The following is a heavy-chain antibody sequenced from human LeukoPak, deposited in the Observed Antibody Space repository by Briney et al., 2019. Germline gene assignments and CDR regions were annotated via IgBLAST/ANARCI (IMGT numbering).Heavy chain of an antibody. D-gene: IGHD2-15*01. CDR2: IYTSGST. CDR3: ARAVRDIVVVVAATPYYYYYYMDV. V-gene: IGHV4-4*07. CDR1: GGSISSYY. J-gene: IGHJ6*03. Sequence: SETPSLTCTVSGGSISSYYWSWIRQPAGKGLEWIGRIYTSGSTNYNPSLKSRVTMSVDTSKNQFSLKLSSVTAADTAVYYCARAVRDIVVVVAATPYYYYYYMDVWGKGTTVTVSS.